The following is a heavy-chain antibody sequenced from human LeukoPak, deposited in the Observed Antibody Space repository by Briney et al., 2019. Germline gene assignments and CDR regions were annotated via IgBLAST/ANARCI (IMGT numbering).Heavy chain of an antibody. CDR2: IYHSGST. J-gene: IGHJ6*03. D-gene: IGHD5-18*01. CDR3: ARHCKQLWLLEYYYYMDV. CDR1: GYSISSGYY. Sequence: KPSENPSLNCAVSGYSISSGYYWGWIRQPPGKGLEWIGSIYHSGSTYYNPSLKSRVTISVDTSKNQFSLKLSSVTAADTAVYYCARHCKQLWLLEYYYYMDVWGKGTTVTVSS. V-gene: IGHV4-38-2*01.